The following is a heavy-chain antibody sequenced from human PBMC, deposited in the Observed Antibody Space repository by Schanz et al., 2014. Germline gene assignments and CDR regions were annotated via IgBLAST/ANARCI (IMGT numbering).Heavy chain of an antibody. CDR2: INPNSGGT. CDR1: GYTFTDYY. Sequence: QVQLVQSGAEVKKLGASVKVSCKASGYTFTDYYMHWVRQAPGQGLEWMGRINPNSGGTNYAQKFQGRVTMTRDPSTSTAYMEMSRLISDDTAVYYCAREMLDIVATMDDDGFDIWGQGTMVTVSP. D-gene: IGHD5-12*01. V-gene: IGHV1-2*06. J-gene: IGHJ3*02. CDR3: AREMLDIVATMDDDGFDI.